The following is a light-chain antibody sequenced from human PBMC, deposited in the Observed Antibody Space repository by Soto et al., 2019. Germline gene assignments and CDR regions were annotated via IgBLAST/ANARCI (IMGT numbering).Light chain of an antibody. CDR3: QQFSSYPLT. CDR2: DAS. Sequence: VLTQSPGTLSLSPGERATLSCSASQTVRNNYLAWYQQKPGQAPRLLIYDASSRATGIPDRFSGGGSGTDFTLTISRLAPEDFAVDYCQQFSSYPLTFGGGTKVEIK. J-gene: IGKJ4*01. CDR1: QTVRNNY. V-gene: IGKV3-20*01.